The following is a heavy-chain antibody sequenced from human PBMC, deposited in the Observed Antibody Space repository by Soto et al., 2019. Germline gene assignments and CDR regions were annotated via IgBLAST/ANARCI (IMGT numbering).Heavy chain of an antibody. D-gene: IGHD2-15*01. Sequence: PSETLSLTCTVSGGSITTGGYYWSWIRQLPGKGLEWIGHRYYSESTYYNPSLKSRVSILLDTSKNQFSLKLSFVTAADTAMYYCARTKCSGGSCYSWSLDYWGQGTPVTVSS. V-gene: IGHV4-31*03. CDR3: ARTKCSGGSCYSWSLDY. CDR2: RYYSEST. CDR1: GGSITTGGYY. J-gene: IGHJ4*02.